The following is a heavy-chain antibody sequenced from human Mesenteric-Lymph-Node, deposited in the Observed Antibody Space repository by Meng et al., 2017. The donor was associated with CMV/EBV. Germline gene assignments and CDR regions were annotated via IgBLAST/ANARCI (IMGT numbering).Heavy chain of an antibody. Sequence: YGGYFSGYYWGWIRQTAGEGVGWIEEINHSGSTNYNPCLKSRSTISVETSKNQFSLKLSSVTAADTAVYYCARVIGRSSTSRGWFDPWGQGTLVTVSS. J-gene: IGHJ5*02. CDR1: GGYFSGYY. CDR2: INHSGST. CDR3: ARVIGRSSTSRGWFDP. V-gene: IGHV4-34*01. D-gene: IGHD2-2*01.